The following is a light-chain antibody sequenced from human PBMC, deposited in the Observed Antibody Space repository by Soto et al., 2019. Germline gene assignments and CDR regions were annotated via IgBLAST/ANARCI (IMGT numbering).Light chain of an antibody. V-gene: IGKV1-39*01. Sequence: DIQMTQSPSSLSASVGDRVTVTCRASQSISYKLNWFQQKPGKAPKLLIYAASTLQNGVPSRFSGSGSGTDFTLTISSLQPEDSGTYYCQQSYSSVMYTFGQGTKLDIK. CDR3: QQSYSSVMYT. CDR1: QSISYK. J-gene: IGKJ2*01. CDR2: AAS.